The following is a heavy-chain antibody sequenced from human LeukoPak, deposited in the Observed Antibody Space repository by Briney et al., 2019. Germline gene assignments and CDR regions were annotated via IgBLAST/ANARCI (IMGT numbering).Heavy chain of an antibody. Sequence: GGSLRLSCAVSGFTFSHYAMSWVRQAPGTGLEWVGSLTDSGDATCYADSVKGRLTISRDNSENTLYLQMNSLRAEDTAVYYCARDRVTRYFDLWGRGTLVTVSS. CDR2: LTDSGDAT. CDR1: GFTFSHYA. J-gene: IGHJ2*01. D-gene: IGHD3-10*01. CDR3: ARDRVTRYFDL. V-gene: IGHV3-23*01.